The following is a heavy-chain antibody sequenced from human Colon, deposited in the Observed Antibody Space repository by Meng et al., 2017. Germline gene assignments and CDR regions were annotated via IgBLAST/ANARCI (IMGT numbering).Heavy chain of an antibody. V-gene: IGHV4-4*02. J-gene: IGHJ4*02. D-gene: IGHD7-27*01. Sequence: QLPLPVSGPGLVQPSGTLSLACAVSCDSIGNSKWWSWLRQSPGKGLEWIGEISNSGKTVYSPSLKSRVTISLDKSSNHFSLTLSPVTAADTAIYFCARERMRELGLFDYWGQGALVTVSS. CDR3: ARERMRELGLFDY. CDR2: ISNSGKT. CDR1: CDSIGNSKW.